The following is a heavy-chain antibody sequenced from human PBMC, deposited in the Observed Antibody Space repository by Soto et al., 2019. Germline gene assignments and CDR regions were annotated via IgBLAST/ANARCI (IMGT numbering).Heavy chain of an antibody. J-gene: IGHJ3*01. CDR2: IYASDST. Sequence: EVQLVETGGGFVQPGGSLRLSCVASGFTVSSHYMTWVRQTPGKGLEWVSIIYASDSTFYADSVKGRFTISRDNSKNTVYLQLNSLRAEDTAVYYCATPVTRLIAFDLWGHGTMVTVSS. CDR1: GFTVSSHY. V-gene: IGHV3-53*02. CDR3: ATPVTRLIAFDL. D-gene: IGHD4-17*01.